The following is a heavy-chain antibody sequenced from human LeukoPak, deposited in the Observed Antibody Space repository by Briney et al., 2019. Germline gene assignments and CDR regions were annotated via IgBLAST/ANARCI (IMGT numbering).Heavy chain of an antibody. CDR2: IYSGGST. D-gene: IGHD2-2*01. J-gene: IGHJ3*02. Sequence: GGSLRLSCAASGFTVSSNYMSWVRQAPGKGLEWVSVIYSGGSTYYADSVKGRFTISRDNSKNTLYLQMNSLRAEDTAVYYCARVQGSPAGVGDAFDIWGQGTMVTVSS. CDR3: ARVQGSPAGVGDAFDI. CDR1: GFTVSSNY. V-gene: IGHV3-53*01.